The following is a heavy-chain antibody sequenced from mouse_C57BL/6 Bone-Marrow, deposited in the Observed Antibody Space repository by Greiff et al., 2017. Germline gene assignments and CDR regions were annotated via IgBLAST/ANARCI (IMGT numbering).Heavy chain of an antibody. J-gene: IGHJ3*01. CDR3: AIPLEYYGSMWFAY. D-gene: IGHD1-1*01. Sequence: VQLQQPGAELVRPGTSVKLSCKASGYTFTSYWMHWVKQRPGQGLEWIGVIDPSDSYTNYNQKFKGKATLTVDTSSSTAYMQLSSLTSDDSAVYYCAIPLEYYGSMWFAYGGQGTLVTVSA. V-gene: IGHV1-59*01. CDR1: GYTFTSYW. CDR2: IDPSDSYT.